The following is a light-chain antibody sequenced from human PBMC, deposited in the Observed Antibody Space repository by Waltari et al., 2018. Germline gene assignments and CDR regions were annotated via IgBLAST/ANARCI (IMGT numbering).Light chain of an antibody. J-gene: IGLJ1*01. V-gene: IGLV2-23*02. CDR3: CSYAGLGTYV. Sequence: QSALTHPPPVSGTPGQSITISCTGTTSVVGNYDLFSWYQHHPGKAPKLLICEVILRPSGVSSRFSGSKSGSTASLTISGLQPDDEADYYCCSYAGLGTYVFGSGTKVTVL. CDR2: EVI. CDR1: TSVVGNYDL.